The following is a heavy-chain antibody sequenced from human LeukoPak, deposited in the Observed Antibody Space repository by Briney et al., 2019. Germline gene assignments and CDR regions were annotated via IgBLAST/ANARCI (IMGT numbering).Heavy chain of an antibody. CDR3: ARHRCSAGSCYWFDP. D-gene: IGHD2-15*01. Sequence: SETLSLTCTVPGGSISSYYWSWIRQPPGKGLEWTGYIYYSGSTNYNPSLKSRVTISVDASKNEFSLKLSSVTAADTAVYYCARHRCSAGSCYWFDPWGQGTLVTVSS. V-gene: IGHV4-59*08. CDR2: IYYSGST. CDR1: GGSISSYY. J-gene: IGHJ5*02.